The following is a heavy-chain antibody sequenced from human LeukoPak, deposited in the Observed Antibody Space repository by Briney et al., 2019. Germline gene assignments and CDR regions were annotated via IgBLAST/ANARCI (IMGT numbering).Heavy chain of an antibody. D-gene: IGHD3-10*01. CDR3: ASSYGSGSYYKDFDY. Sequence: SETLSLTCTVSGGSISSYYWSWIRQPPGKGLEWIGYIYYSGSTYYNPSLKSRVTISVDTSKNQFSLKLSSVTAADTAVYYCASSYGSGSYYKDFDYWGQGTLVTVSS. CDR2: IYYSGST. J-gene: IGHJ4*02. CDR1: GGSISSYY. V-gene: IGHV4-59*12.